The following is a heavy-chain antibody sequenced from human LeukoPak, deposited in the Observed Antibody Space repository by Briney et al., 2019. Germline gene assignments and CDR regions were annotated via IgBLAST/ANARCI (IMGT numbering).Heavy chain of an antibody. CDR1: GGSISSYY. V-gene: IGHV4-59*01. J-gene: IGHJ4*02. D-gene: IGHD5-24*01. Sequence: SETLSLTCTVSGGSISSYYWSWIRQPPGKGLEWIGYIYYSGSTNYNPSLKSRVTISVDTSKNQFSLKLSSVTAADTAVYYCARTEMATITFSFWGQGTLVSVSS. CDR3: ARTEMATITFSF. CDR2: IYYSGST.